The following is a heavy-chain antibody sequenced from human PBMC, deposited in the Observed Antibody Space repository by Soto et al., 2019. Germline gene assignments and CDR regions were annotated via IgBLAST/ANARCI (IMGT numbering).Heavy chain of an antibody. CDR1: GFTFSSFA. D-gene: IGHD2-21*02. Sequence: PGGSLRLSCAASGFTFSSFAMRWLRQAPGKGLEWVSVISGSGGNTYYADSVNGRFTISRDNSKNTLYLQMNSLGGEDKAVYFCAKLQMTSNTDFDFWGQGTLVTVSS. J-gene: IGHJ4*02. CDR2: ISGSGGNT. V-gene: IGHV3-23*01. CDR3: AKLQMTSNTDFDF.